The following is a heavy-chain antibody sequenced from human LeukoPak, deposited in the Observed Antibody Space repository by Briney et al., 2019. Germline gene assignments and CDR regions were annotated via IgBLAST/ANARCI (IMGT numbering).Heavy chain of an antibody. J-gene: IGHJ5*02. CDR1: GFTFSSYS. V-gene: IGHV3-48*01. CDR2: ISSSSSTI. D-gene: IGHD2-21*02. CDR3: ATDRTYCGGDCYSWFDP. Sequence: PGGSLRLSCAASGFTFSSYSMNWVRQAPGKGLEWVSYISSSSSTIYYADSVKGRFTISRDNAKNSLYLQMNSLRAEDTAVYCYATDRTYCGGDCYSWFDPWGQGTLVTVSS.